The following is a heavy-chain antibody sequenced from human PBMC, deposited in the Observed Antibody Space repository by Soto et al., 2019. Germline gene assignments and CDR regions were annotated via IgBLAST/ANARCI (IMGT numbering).Heavy chain of an antibody. Sequence: QVQLQEPGPGLVKPSQTLSLTCTVSGVSINSGDNYWTWIRQHPGKGLEWIGYIYYSGSSYYNPSLRSRVTISVDTSKNQFSLKLSSVTAADTAVYYCAREGYYYSGMDVWGLGTTVTVSS. CDR3: AREGYYYSGMDV. CDR2: IYYSGSS. J-gene: IGHJ6*02. V-gene: IGHV4-31*03. D-gene: IGHD5-12*01. CDR1: GVSINSGDNY.